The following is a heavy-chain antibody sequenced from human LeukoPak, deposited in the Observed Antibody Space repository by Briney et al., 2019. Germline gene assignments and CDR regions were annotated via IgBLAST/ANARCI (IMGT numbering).Heavy chain of an antibody. CDR1: GFTFSTYS. CDR2: ISSSSSYI. CDR3: ASELIYYDSSGYYVAFDY. V-gene: IGHV3-21*01. Sequence: PGGSLRLSCAASGFTFSTYSMNWVRQAPRKGLEWVSYISSSSSYIYYADSVKGRFTISRDNAKNTLYLQMNSLRAEDTAVYYCASELIYYDSSGYYVAFDYWGQGTLVTVSS. J-gene: IGHJ4*02. D-gene: IGHD3-22*01.